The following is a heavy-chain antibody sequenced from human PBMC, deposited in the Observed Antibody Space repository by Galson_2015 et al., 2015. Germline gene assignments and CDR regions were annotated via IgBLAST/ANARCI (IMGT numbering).Heavy chain of an antibody. CDR3: AREGPNIAAAANDWFDP. CDR1: GDRVSSHSAA. Sequence: CAISGDRVSSHSAAWNWIRQSPSRGLEWLGRTYYRSKWYNDYAVSVKSRITINPDTSKNQFSLQLNSVTPEDTAVYYCAREGPNIAAAANDWFDPWGQGTLVTVSS. CDR2: TYYRSKWYN. J-gene: IGHJ5*02. D-gene: IGHD6-13*01. V-gene: IGHV6-1*01.